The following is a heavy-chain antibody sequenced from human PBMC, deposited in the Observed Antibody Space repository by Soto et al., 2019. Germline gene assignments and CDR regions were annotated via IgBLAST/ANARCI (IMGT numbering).Heavy chain of an antibody. D-gene: IGHD3-10*01. Sequence: GGSLRLSCVGSGFTFSNHAMSWVRQAPGKGLERVSVIGSDGGTNYADSVKGRFTSSRDNSKNTLYLQMNSLRGEDTAVYYCARGSGRYGMDVWGQGTTVTVSS. CDR2: IGSDGGT. CDR1: GFTFSNHA. CDR3: ARGSGRYGMDV. J-gene: IGHJ6*02. V-gene: IGHV3-23*01.